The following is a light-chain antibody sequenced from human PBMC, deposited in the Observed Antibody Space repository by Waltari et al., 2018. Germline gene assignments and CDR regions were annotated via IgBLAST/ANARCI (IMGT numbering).Light chain of an antibody. CDR2: DVS. J-gene: IGLJ2*01. Sequence: QSALTQPRSVSGSPGQSVTISCTGTSSDVGGYNYVSWYQRHPGKAPKVLIYDVSQRPSGVPARFSGSKSGNTASLTISGLQAEDEADYYCCSYAGNYIVVFGGGTKLTVL. CDR1: SSDVGGYNY. CDR3: CSYAGNYIVV. V-gene: IGLV2-11*01.